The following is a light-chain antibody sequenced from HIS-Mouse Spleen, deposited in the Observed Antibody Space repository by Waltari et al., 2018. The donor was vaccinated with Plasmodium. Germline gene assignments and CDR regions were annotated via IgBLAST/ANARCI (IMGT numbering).Light chain of an antibody. J-gene: IGLJ3*02. Sequence: SYELTHPPSVSVSPGQTARITCSGDALPKQYAYWYQQKSGQAPVLFIYEDSKRPSGIPERFSGSSSGTMATLTISGAQVEDEADYYCYSNSTDSSGNHRVFGGGTKLTVL. V-gene: IGLV3-10*01. CDR3: YSNSTDSSGNHRV. CDR1: ALPKQY. CDR2: EDS.